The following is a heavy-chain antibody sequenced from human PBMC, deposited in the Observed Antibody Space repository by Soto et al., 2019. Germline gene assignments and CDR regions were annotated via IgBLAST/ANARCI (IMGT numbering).Heavy chain of an antibody. J-gene: IGHJ6*02. CDR3: ARDRKTVTSSLDYYVMDV. Sequence: ASVKVSCKASGYTFTNFDMHWVRQSPGQGLEWMGMINASGGSTSYAQKFQGRVTMTRDTSTSTVYMELSSLRSDDTAVYYCARDRKTVTSSLDYYVMDVWGQGTLVTVSS. CDR2: INASGGST. D-gene: IGHD4-17*01. V-gene: IGHV1-46*01. CDR1: GYTFTNFD.